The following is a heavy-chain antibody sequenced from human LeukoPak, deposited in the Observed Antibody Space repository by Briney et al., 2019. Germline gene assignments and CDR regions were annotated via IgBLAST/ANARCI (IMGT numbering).Heavy chain of an antibody. CDR3: AKDFAGSLGPGDAFDI. D-gene: IGHD3-3*01. V-gene: IGHV3-30-3*01. CDR2: ISYDGSNK. J-gene: IGHJ3*02. CDR1: GFTFSSYA. Sequence: AGGSLRLSCAASGFTFSSYAMHWVRQAPGKGLEWVAVISYDGSNKYYADSVKGRFTISRDNSKNTLYLQMNSLRAEDTAVYYCAKDFAGSLGPGDAFDIWGQGTMVTVSS.